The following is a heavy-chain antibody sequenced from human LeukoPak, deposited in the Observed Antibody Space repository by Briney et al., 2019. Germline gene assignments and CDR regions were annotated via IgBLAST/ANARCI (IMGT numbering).Heavy chain of an antibody. Sequence: GASVKVSCKASGGTFSSYAISWVRQAPGQGLEWMGGIIPIFGTANYAQKFQGRVTITTDESTSTAYMELSSLRSDDTAVYYCARETPSRYFDYWGQGALVTVSS. V-gene: IGHV1-69*05. CDR1: GGTFSSYA. D-gene: IGHD4-23*01. J-gene: IGHJ4*02. CDR3: ARETPSRYFDY. CDR2: IIPIFGTA.